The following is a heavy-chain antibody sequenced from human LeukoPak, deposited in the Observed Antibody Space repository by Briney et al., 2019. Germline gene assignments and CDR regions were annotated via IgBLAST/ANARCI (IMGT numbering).Heavy chain of an antibody. J-gene: IGHJ4*02. D-gene: IGHD6-19*01. CDR1: GGTFSSYA. CDR3: ASPHSSGWSSDY. Sequence: GASVKVSCKASGGTFSSYAISWVRQAPGQGLEWMGGIIPIFGTANYAQKFQGRVTITADKSTSTAYMELSSLRSEDTAVYYCASPHSSGWSSDYWGQGTLVTVSS. CDR2: IIPIFGTA. V-gene: IGHV1-69*06.